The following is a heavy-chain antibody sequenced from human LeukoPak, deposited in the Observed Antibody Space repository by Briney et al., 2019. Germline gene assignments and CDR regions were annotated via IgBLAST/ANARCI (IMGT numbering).Heavy chain of an antibody. CDR1: GGSISSGSHY. V-gene: IGHV4-61*02. D-gene: IGHD1-26*01. J-gene: IGHJ5*02. CDR3: AGEVGGSWFDP. Sequence: SQTLSLTCTVSGGSISSGSHYWSWIRQPAGKRLEWIGRIYSSGNTNYNPSLKSRVTISLDMSKNQFSLNLSSVTAADTAVYYCAGEVGGSWFDPWGLGTLVTVSS. CDR2: IYSSGNT.